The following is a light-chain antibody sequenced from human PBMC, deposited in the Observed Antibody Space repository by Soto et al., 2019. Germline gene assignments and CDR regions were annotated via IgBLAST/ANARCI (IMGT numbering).Light chain of an antibody. V-gene: IGKV3-20*01. CDR1: QSVSSTY. Sequence: EIVLTQSPGTLSLSPGERATLSCRASQSVSSTYLAWYQQKPGQAPRLLIYGTSSRATGVPDRFSGSGSGTDFILTISRLEPEDFAVYYCQQYISSVTFGGGTKVEIK. CDR3: QQYISSVT. J-gene: IGKJ4*01. CDR2: GTS.